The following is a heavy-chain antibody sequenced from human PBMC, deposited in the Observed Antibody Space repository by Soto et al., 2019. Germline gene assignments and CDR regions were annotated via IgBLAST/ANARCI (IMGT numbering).Heavy chain of an antibody. CDR2: IIPIFGTA. CDR3: AIGYCTNGVCYPFDY. Sequence: ASVKVSCKASGGTFSSYAISWVRQAPGQGLEWMGGIIPIFGTANYAQKFQGRVTITADESTSTAYMELSSLRSEDTAVYYCAIGYCTNGVCYPFDYWGQGTLVTVSS. V-gene: IGHV1-69*13. CDR1: GGTFSSYA. D-gene: IGHD2-8*01. J-gene: IGHJ4*02.